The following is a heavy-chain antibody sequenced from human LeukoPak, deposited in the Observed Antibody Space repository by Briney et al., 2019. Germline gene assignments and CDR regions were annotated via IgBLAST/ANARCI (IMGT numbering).Heavy chain of an antibody. CDR2: ISGSGGST. V-gene: IGHV3-23*01. J-gene: IGHJ3*02. D-gene: IGHD2-8*01. Sequence: GGLRLSCAASGFTFSSYAMSWVRQAPGKGLEWVSAISGSGGSTYYADSVKGRFTISRDNSKNTLYLQMNSLRAEDTAVYYCARAYATWLYEVNGAFDIWGQGTMVTVSS. CDR3: ARAYATWLYEVNGAFDI. CDR1: GFTFSSYA.